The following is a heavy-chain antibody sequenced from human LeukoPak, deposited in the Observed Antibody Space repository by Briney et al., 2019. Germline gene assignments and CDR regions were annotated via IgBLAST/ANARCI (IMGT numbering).Heavy chain of an antibody. V-gene: IGHV3-15*07. D-gene: IGHD3-22*01. CDR2: IRSNSDGGTI. Sequence: GGSLRLSCAASGFTFSSYWMNWVRQASGKGLEWVGRIRSNSDGGTIDYAAPVKGRFTLSRDDSKTTLYLQMNSLQTEDTAVYYCATDFYDSTWGQGTLVTVSS. CDR3: ATDFYDST. CDR1: GFTFSSYW. J-gene: IGHJ5*02.